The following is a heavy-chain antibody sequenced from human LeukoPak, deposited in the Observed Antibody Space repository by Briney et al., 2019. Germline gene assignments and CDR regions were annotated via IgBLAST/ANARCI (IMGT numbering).Heavy chain of an antibody. CDR1: GLTVSSSH. D-gene: IGHD7-27*01. CDR3: VNLPGGGQ. CDR2: IKSGSNT. Sequence: PGGSLRLSCPASGLTVSSSHMTWIRQAPRKGLEWVSIIKSGSNTDYADSVKGRFAISRDNSKNTVYLQMNSLRIEDTAVYYCVNLPGGGQWGQGTLVTVSS. V-gene: IGHV3-66*02. J-gene: IGHJ4*02.